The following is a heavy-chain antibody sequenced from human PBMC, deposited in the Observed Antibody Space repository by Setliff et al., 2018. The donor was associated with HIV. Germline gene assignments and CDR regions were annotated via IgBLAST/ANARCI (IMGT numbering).Heavy chain of an antibody. J-gene: IGHJ4*02. CDR3: ARVQVGGYNFYFDY. D-gene: IGHD5-12*01. CDR2: IYYSGST. CDR1: GGSFSGNY. V-gene: IGHV4-34*01. Sequence: PSETLSLTCAIYGGSFSGNYWSWIRQPPGKGLEWVGSIYYSGSTYYNPSLKSRVTISVDTSKNQFSLKLSSVTAADTAVYYCARVQVGGYNFYFDYWGQGTLVTVSS.